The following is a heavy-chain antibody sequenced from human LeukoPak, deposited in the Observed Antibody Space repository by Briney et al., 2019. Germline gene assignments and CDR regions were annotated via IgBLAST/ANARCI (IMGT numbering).Heavy chain of an antibody. V-gene: IGHV3-23*01. CDR1: GFTFSSYA. CDR3: AKFLYYYGSSGYWDYFDY. D-gene: IGHD3-22*01. CDR2: ISGSGGST. J-gene: IGHJ4*02. Sequence: GGSLRLSCAASGFTFSSYAMSWVRQAPGKGLEWVSAISGSGGSTYYADSVKGRFTISRDNSKNTLYLQMNSLRAEDTAVYYCAKFLYYYGSSGYWDYFDYWGQGTLVTVSS.